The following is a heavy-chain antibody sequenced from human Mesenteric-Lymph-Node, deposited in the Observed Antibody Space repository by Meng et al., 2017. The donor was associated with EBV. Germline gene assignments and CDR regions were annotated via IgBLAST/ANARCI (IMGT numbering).Heavy chain of an antibody. CDR2: IYYSGST. D-gene: IGHD1-26*01. CDR1: GGSISSSSYY. Sequence: RLRLQESGPGLVQPSETLSLPCTVPGGSISSSSYYWGWIRQPPGKGLEWIGSIYYSGSTYYNPSLKSRVTISVDTSKNQFSLKLSSVTAADTAVYYCARVVVGATSAEYFQHWGQGTLVTVSS. V-gene: IGHV4-39*06. J-gene: IGHJ1*01. CDR3: ARVVVGATSAEYFQH.